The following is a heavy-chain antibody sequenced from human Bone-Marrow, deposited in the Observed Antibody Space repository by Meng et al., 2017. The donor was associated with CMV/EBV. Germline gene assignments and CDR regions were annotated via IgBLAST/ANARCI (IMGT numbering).Heavy chain of an antibody. CDR1: EYTFTDYY. D-gene: IGHD6-6*01. CDR3: ARSPTIASRPKFYYYYAMDV. CDR2: INPSGGST. J-gene: IGHJ6*02. Sequence: ASVKVSCKASEYTFTDYYIHWVRQAPGQGLEWMGLINPSGGSTRYAQKFQGRVTMTRETSTSTVYTELSSLRSEDTAVYYCARSPTIASRPKFYYYYAMDVWGQGTTVTVSS. V-gene: IGHV1-46*01.